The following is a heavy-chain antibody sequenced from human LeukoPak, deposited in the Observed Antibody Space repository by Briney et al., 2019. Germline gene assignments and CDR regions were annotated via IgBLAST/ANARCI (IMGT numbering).Heavy chain of an antibody. Sequence: PGGSLRLSCAASGFTFSSYAMHWVRQAPGKGLEWVAVISYDGGNKYYADSVKGRFTISRDNSKNTLYLQMNSLRAEDTAVYYCAVIAAAGRSYAFDIWGQGTMVTVSS. D-gene: IGHD6-13*01. V-gene: IGHV3-30-3*01. CDR1: GFTFSSYA. J-gene: IGHJ3*02. CDR3: AVIAAAGRSYAFDI. CDR2: ISYDGGNK.